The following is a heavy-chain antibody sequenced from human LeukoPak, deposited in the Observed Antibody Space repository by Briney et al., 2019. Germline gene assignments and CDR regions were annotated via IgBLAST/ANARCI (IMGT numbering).Heavy chain of an antibody. CDR3: ATVRDIVVGGGPYYFDY. CDR2: INPHNGDT. J-gene: IGHJ4*02. V-gene: IGHV1-2*02. CDR1: GYTFIGYY. Sequence: ASVKVSCKASGYTFIGYYLHWVRQAPGQGLEWMGWINPHNGDTNYAQKFQGRVTMTRDTSITTAYMELRRLKSDNTAVYYCATVRDIVVGGGPYYFDYWGQGTLVTVSS. D-gene: IGHD2-15*01.